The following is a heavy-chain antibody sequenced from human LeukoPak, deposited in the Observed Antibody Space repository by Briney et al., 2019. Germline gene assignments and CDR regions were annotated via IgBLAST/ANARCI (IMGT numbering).Heavy chain of an antibody. CDR3: ARGRKYPNYYDSSGYYPH. V-gene: IGHV4-34*01. J-gene: IGHJ4*02. CDR1: GGSFSSYY. CDR2: INHSEGT. D-gene: IGHD3-22*01. Sequence: SETLSLTCAAYGGSFSSYYWSWIRQPPGKGLEWIGEINHSEGTNYNPSLKSRVTISVDTSKNQFSLKLSSVTAADTAVYYCARGRKYPNYYDSSGYYPHWGQGTLVTVSS.